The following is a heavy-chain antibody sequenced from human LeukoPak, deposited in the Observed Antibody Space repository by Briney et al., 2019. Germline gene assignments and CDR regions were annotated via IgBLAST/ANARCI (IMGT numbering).Heavy chain of an antibody. CDR2: ISGDGGST. J-gene: IGHJ6*02. Sequence: GGSLRLSCAASGFTFADYAMHWVRQAPGKGLEWVSLISGDGGSTYYADSVKGRFTISRDNSKNSLYLQMNSLRTEDTALYYCAKDICSTHCHSCYYGMDVWGQGTTVTVSS. V-gene: IGHV3-43*02. D-gene: IGHD2/OR15-2a*01. CDR1: GFTFADYA. CDR3: AKDICSTHCHSCYYGMDV.